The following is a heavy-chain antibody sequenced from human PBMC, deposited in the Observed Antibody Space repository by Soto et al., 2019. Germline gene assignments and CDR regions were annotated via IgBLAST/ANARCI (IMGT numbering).Heavy chain of an antibody. D-gene: IGHD6-19*01. CDR1: GFTFSGYA. Sequence: EVQLLESGGDLVQPGGSLRLSCAASGFTFSGYAMTWVRQAPGKGLEWVSAISGSGGTTYYADSVKGRFTISRGNTRNTLDLQMSSLKVDDTAVYYCAKGSVAGAKYYYGMDVWGEGTTVAVSA. J-gene: IGHJ6*04. V-gene: IGHV3-23*01. CDR2: ISGSGGTT. CDR3: AKGSVAGAKYYYGMDV.